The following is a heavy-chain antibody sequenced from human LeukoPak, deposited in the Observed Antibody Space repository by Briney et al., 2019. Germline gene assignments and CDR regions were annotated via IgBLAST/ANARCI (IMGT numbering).Heavy chain of an antibody. D-gene: IGHD3-10*01. V-gene: IGHV1-8*01. CDR1: GYTFTSYD. CDR2: MNPNSGNT. J-gene: IGHJ4*02. CDR3: ARVEGEYGSGSYYNAPSGY. Sequence: ASVKASCKASGYTFTSYDINWVRQATGQGLEWMGWMNPNSGNTGYAQKFQGRVTMTRNTSISTAYMELSSLRSEDTAVYYCARVEGEYGSGSYYNAPSGYWGQGTLVTVSS.